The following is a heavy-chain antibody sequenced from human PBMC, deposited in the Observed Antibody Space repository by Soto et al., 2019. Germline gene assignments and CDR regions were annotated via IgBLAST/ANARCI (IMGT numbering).Heavy chain of an antibody. CDR1: GFTFSTYA. Sequence: QVQLVESGGGVVQPGRSLRLSCAASGFTFSTYAMHWVRQAPGKGLEWVAVISYHGSNDYYSDSVKGRLTISRDNSKNTLYLQINSLRVEVTAVYYCAKDRSSSGYYYIDYWGQGTLVTVSS. CDR3: AKDRSSSGYYYIDY. D-gene: IGHD6-19*01. J-gene: IGHJ4*02. CDR2: ISYHGSND. V-gene: IGHV3-30*18.